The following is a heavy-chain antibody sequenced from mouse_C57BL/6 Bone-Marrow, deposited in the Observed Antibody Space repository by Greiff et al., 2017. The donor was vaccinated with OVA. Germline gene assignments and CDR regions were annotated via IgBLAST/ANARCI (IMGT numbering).Heavy chain of an antibody. D-gene: IGHD1-1*01. CDR2: IYPGDGDT. J-gene: IGHJ1*03. V-gene: IGHV1-80*01. CDR1: GYAFSSYW. CDR3: AREGDYGSSNWYFDV. Sequence: QVQLQQSGAELVKPGASVKISCKASGYAFSSYWMNWVKQRPGKGLEWIGQIYPGDGDTNYNGKFKGKATLTADKSSSTAYMQLSSLTSEDSAVYFCAREGDYGSSNWYFDVWGTGTTVTVSS.